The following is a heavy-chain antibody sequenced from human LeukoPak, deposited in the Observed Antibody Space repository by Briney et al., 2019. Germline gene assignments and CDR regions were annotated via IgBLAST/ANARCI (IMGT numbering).Heavy chain of an antibody. CDR3: ARRITGTTSGTDY. CDR1: GGTFSSYA. D-gene: IGHD1-20*01. V-gene: IGHV1-69*04. Sequence: SVKVSCKASGGTFSSYAISWVRQAPGQGLEWMGRIIPILGIANYAQKFQGRVTITADKSTSTAYMELSSLRSEDTAVYYCARRITGTTSGTDYWGQGTLVTVSS. CDR2: IIPILGIA. J-gene: IGHJ4*02.